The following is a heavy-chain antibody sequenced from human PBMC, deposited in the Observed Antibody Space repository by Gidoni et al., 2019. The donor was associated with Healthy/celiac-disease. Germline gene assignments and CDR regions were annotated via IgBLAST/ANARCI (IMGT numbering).Heavy chain of an antibody. V-gene: IGHV4-39*01. Sequence: QLQLQESGPGLVKPSETLSLTCTVSGGSISSSSYYWGWLRQPPGKGLEWIGSIYYSGSTYYNPSLKSRVTISVDTSKNQFSLKLSSVTAADTAVYYCASAYYDFWSGYYQGRHYFDYWGQGTLVTVSS. CDR2: IYYSGST. J-gene: IGHJ4*02. CDR3: ASAYYDFWSGYYQGRHYFDY. CDR1: GGSISSSSYY. D-gene: IGHD3-3*01.